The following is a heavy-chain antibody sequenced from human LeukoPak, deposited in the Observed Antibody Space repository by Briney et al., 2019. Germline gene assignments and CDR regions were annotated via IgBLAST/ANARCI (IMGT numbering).Heavy chain of an antibody. CDR1: GFTFSSHS. CDR2: ISSSSSTI. J-gene: IGHJ4*02. D-gene: IGHD6-13*01. V-gene: IGHV3-48*01. Sequence: GGSLRLSCAASGFTFSSHSMNWVRQAPGKGLEWVSYISSSSSTIYCADSVKGRFTISRDNAKNSLYLQMYSLRADDTAVYSCARVPFGIAASSSGGYWGQGTLVTVSS. CDR3: ARVPFGIAASSSGGY.